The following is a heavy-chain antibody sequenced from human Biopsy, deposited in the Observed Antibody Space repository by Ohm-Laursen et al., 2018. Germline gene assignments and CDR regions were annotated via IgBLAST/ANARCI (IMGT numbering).Heavy chain of an antibody. CDR1: AYSFGDHR. CDR3: ARELGDFWGGRQFDF. J-gene: IGHJ5*01. CDR2: IDPKSGGT. D-gene: IGHD3-3*01. Sequence: ASVKASCKVSAYSFGDHRIHWVRQAPGQGLEWMGWIDPKSGGTNYAQKFQGRVTMTRDTSISTTYMELRRLTSDDTAVFYCARELGDFWGGRQFDFWGQGTLVTVSS. V-gene: IGHV1-2*02.